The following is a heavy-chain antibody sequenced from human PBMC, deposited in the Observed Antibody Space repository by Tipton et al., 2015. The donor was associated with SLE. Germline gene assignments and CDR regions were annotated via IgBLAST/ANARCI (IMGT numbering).Heavy chain of an antibody. D-gene: IGHD2-2*01. V-gene: IGHV3-33*01. Sequence: SLRLSCAASGFTFSSYGMHWVRQAPGKGLEWVAVIWYDGSNKYYADSVKGRFTISRDNSKNTLYLQMNSLRAEDTAVYYCARGVVAAAAFDYWGQGTLVTVSS. CDR1: GFTFSSYG. CDR2: IWYDGSNK. CDR3: ARGVVAAAAFDY. J-gene: IGHJ4*02.